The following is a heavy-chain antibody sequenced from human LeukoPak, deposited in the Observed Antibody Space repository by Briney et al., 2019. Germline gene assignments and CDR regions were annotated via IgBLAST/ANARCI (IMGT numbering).Heavy chain of an antibody. CDR3: ASAGVVGASTYWYFDL. CDR1: GFTFSRNW. V-gene: IGHV3-7*01. Sequence: GGSLRLSCVGSGFTFSRNWMSWVRQAPGKGLEWVASTRQDEREKYHADSVKGRFIISRDNAESSLYLQMNSLRAEDTAIYYCASAGVVGASTYWYFDLWGRGTRVTVSS. D-gene: IGHD1-26*01. CDR2: TRQDEREK. J-gene: IGHJ2*01.